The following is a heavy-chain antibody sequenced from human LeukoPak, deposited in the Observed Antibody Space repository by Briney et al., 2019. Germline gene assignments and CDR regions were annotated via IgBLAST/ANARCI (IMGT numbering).Heavy chain of an antibody. CDR2: INSDGSTT. D-gene: IGHD1-26*01. CDR3: ARRSSGSPPYYFDY. V-gene: IGHV3-74*01. J-gene: IGHJ4*02. Sequence: GGSLRLSCAASGFTFSSYWMHWVREAPGKGLVWVSRINSDGSTTNYADSVKGRFTISRDNAKTTLDLQMNSLRAEDTAVYYGARRSSGSPPYYFDYWGQGTLVTVSS. CDR1: GFTFSSYW.